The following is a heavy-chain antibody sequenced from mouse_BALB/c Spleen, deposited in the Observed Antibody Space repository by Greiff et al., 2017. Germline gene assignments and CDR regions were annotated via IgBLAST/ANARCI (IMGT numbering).Heavy chain of an antibody. V-gene: IGHV1-63*02. D-gene: IGHD2-1*01. CDR3: ARRRNGNYVRFAY. CDR1: GYTFTNYW. CDR2: IYPGGGYT. J-gene: IGHJ3*01. Sequence: VQLQQSGAELVRPGTSVKISCKASGYTFTNYWLGWVKQRPGHGLEWIGDIYPGGGYTNYNEKFKGKATFTADTSSNTAYMQLSSLTSEDSAVYYCARRRNGNYVRFAYWGQGTLVTVSA.